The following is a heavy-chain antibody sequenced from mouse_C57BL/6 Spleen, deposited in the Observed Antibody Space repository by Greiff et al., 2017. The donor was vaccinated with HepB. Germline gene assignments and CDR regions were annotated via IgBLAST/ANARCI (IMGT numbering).Heavy chain of an antibody. CDR2: IDPENGDT. CDR1: GFNIKDDY. J-gene: IGHJ2*01. Sequence: MQLKESGAELVRPGASVKLSCTASGFNIKDDYMHWVKQRPEQGLEWIGWIDPENGDTEYASKFQGKATITADTSSNTAYLQLSSLTSEDTAVYYCTSLPRGYWGQGTTLTVSS. CDR3: TSLPRGY. V-gene: IGHV14-4*01.